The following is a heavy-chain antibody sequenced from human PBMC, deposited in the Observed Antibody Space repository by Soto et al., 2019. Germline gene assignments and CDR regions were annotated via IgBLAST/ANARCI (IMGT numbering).Heavy chain of an antibody. Sequence: ASVKVSCKASGYTFTSYGISWVRQAPGQGLEWMGWISAYNGNTNYAQKLQGRVTMTTDTSTSTAYMELRSLRSDDTAVYYCARATPSSIAGYGMDVWGQVPTVTFSS. CDR3: ARATPSSIAGYGMDV. D-gene: IGHD2-15*01. CDR1: GYTFTSYG. J-gene: IGHJ6*02. V-gene: IGHV1-18*04. CDR2: ISAYNGNT.